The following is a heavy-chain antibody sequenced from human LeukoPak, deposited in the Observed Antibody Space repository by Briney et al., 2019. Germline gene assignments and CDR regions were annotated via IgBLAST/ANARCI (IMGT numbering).Heavy chain of an antibody. Sequence: PGGSLRLSCAASGFTLSSYAMSWVRQAPGKGLEWVSAISGSGGSTYYADSVKGRFTISRDNSKNTLYLQMNSLRAEDTAVYYCAKDGYSYGPYNWFDPWGQGTLVTVSS. V-gene: IGHV3-23*01. CDR3: AKDGYSYGPYNWFDP. J-gene: IGHJ5*02. D-gene: IGHD5-18*01. CDR1: GFTLSSYA. CDR2: ISGSGGST.